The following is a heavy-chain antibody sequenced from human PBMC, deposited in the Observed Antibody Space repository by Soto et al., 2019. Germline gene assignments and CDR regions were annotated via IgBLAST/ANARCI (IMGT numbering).Heavy chain of an antibody. CDR3: ARVIWSGHLTSDL. D-gene: IGHD3-3*01. CDR1: GLPFIINS. J-gene: IGHJ5*02. Sequence: EVQVVESGGGWVQPGGSLRLSCAAPGLPFIINSRTWFRQAPGKGLEWISYISSSSSTIYADSVKGRFTISRDNAKNSLYLQMNSLRDEDTAVYYCARVIWSGHLTSDLWGQGTLVTVSS. V-gene: IGHV3-48*02. CDR2: ISSSSSTI.